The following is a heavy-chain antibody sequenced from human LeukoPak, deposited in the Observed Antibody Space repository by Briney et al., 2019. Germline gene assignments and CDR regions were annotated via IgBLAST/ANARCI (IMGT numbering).Heavy chain of an antibody. J-gene: IGHJ4*02. CDR2: ISISSSTI. V-gene: IGHV3-48*04. Sequence: PGGSLRLSCAASGFTFSSYSMNWVRQAPGKGLEWVSYISISSSTIYYADSVKGRFTISRDNGKNSLYLQMNSLRAGDTAVYYCARDFFHTSGYYGACDYWGQGTLVTVSS. D-gene: IGHD3-22*01. CDR1: GFTFSSYS. CDR3: ARDFFHTSGYYGACDY.